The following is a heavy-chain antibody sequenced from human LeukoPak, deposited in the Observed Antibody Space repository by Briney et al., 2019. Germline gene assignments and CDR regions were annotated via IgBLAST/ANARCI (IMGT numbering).Heavy chain of an antibody. Sequence: GGSLRLSCAASGFAFSSYGMHWVRQAPGKGLEWVSYISSSGSTIYYADSVKGRFTISRDNAKNSLYLQMNSLRAEDTAVYYCAELGITMIGGVWGKGTTVTISS. CDR3: AELGITMIGGV. CDR2: ISSSGSTI. CDR1: GFAFSSYG. V-gene: IGHV3-48*04. D-gene: IGHD3-10*02. J-gene: IGHJ6*04.